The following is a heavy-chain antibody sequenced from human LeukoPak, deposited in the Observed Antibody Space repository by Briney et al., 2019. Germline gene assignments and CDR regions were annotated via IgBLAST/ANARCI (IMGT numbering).Heavy chain of an antibody. J-gene: IGHJ6*03. CDR1: GFTFRSYW. CDR3: ARALRKHSGWSKISPNYYYYYMDV. CDR2: INQGGSVK. V-gene: IGHV3-7*01. Sequence: PGGSLRLSCAASGFTFRSYWMSWVRQAPGKGLEWVANINQGGSVKYYVDSVKGRFTISRDDAKNSLYVQMNSLRDEDTAVYYCARALRKHSGWSKISPNYYYYYMDVWGKGTTVTVSS. D-gene: IGHD6-19*01.